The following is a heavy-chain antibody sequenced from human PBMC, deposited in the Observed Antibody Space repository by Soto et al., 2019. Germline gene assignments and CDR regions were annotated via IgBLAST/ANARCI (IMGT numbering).Heavy chain of an antibody. Sequence: SSVKVSCKASVGAFSSYTISWVRQAPGQGLEWMGRIIPILGIANYAQKFQGRVTITADKSTSTAYMELSSLRSEDTAVYYCASSMKRGSIAAAGTTAYTPFDYWGQGTLVTVSS. J-gene: IGHJ4*02. V-gene: IGHV1-69*02. D-gene: IGHD6-13*01. CDR1: VGAFSSYT. CDR3: ASSMKRGSIAAAGTTAYTPFDY. CDR2: IIPILGIA.